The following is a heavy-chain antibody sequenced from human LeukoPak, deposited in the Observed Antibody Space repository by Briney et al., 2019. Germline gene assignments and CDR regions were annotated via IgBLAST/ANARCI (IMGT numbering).Heavy chain of an antibody. J-gene: IGHJ6*02. D-gene: IGHD2-2*01. CDR2: VIPILGIA. Sequence: SVKVSCKASGGTFSSYAISWVRQAPGQGLEWRGGVIPILGIANYAQKFQGRVTITADKSTSTAYMELSSLRSEDTAVYYCARDGDGYCSSTSCLRGMDVWGQGTTVTVSS. CDR3: ARDGDGYCSSTSCLRGMDV. V-gene: IGHV1-69*04. CDR1: GGTFSSYA.